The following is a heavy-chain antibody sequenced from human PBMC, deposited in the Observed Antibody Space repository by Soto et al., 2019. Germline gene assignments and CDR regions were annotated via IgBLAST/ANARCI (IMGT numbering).Heavy chain of an antibody. Sequence: GGSLRLSCAASGFPFSSYGMHWVRQAPGKGLEWVAVIWYDGSNKYYADSVKGRFTISRDNSKNTLYLQMNSLRAEDTAVYYCARGLGLSSSWYVYYYYYGMDVWGQGTTVTVSS. J-gene: IGHJ6*02. D-gene: IGHD6-13*01. V-gene: IGHV3-33*01. CDR2: IWYDGSNK. CDR3: ARGLGLSSSWYVYYYYYGMDV. CDR1: GFPFSSYG.